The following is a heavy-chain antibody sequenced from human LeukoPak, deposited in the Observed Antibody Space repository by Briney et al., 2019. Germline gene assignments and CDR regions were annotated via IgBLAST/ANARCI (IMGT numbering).Heavy chain of an antibody. Sequence: PGGSLRLSRAASGFTFSSYAMSWVRQAPGKGLEWVSAISGSGASTYYADSVKGRFTISRDKSKNTLYLQMNSLRAEDTAVYYCAKADYSYGSGSTSATSDYWGQGTLVTVSS. D-gene: IGHD3-10*01. CDR3: AKADYSYGSGSTSATSDY. J-gene: IGHJ4*02. V-gene: IGHV3-23*01. CDR1: GFTFSSYA. CDR2: ISGSGAST.